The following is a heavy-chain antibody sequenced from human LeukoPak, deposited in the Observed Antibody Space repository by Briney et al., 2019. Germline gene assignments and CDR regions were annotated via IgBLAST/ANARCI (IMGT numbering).Heavy chain of an antibody. D-gene: IGHD2/OR15-2a*01. CDR3: ARDLSRFNFYYYLDV. V-gene: IGHV1-2*02. CDR1: AYTFSDYH. Sequence: GASVTLSCTSSAYTFSDYHIHWVRLAPAQGHELFGWINPNSGGTNYAQKFQGRVTMTRDTSITTAYMELSGLRSDDTAVYFCARDLSRFNFYYYLDVWGKGTTVTVSS. CDR2: INPNSGGT. J-gene: IGHJ6*03.